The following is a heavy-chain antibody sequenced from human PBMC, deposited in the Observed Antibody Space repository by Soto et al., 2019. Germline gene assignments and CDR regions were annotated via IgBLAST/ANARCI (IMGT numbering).Heavy chain of an antibody. D-gene: IGHD3-22*01. V-gene: IGHV1-18*01. CDR1: GYTFTSYG. J-gene: IGHJ4*02. CDR2: ISAYNGNT. CDR3: ARSFGGPMIVVPPVD. Sequence: QVQLVQSGAEVKKPGASVKVSCKASGYTFTSYGISWVRQAPGQGLEWMGWISAYNGNTNYAQKLQGRVTMTTDTSXXTAYMELRSLRSDDTAVYYCARSFGGPMIVVPPVDWGQGTLVTVSS.